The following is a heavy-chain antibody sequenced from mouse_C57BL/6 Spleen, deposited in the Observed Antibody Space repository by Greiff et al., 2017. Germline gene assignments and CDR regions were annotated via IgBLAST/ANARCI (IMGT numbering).Heavy chain of an antibody. V-gene: IGHV1-15*01. D-gene: IGHD1-1*01. CDR3: TRSSHYYGSSPIFAY. CDR1: GYTFTDYE. CDR2: IDPETGGT. Sequence: QVQLQQSGAELVRPGASVTLSCKASGYTFTDYEMHWVKQTPVHGLEWIGAIDPETGGTAYNQKFKGKAILTADKSSSTAYMELRSLTSEDSAVYYCTRSSHYYGSSPIFAYWGQGTLVTVSA. J-gene: IGHJ3*01.